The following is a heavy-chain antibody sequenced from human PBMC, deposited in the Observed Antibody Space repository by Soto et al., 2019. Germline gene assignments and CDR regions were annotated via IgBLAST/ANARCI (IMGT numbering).Heavy chain of an antibody. D-gene: IGHD6-13*01. CDR2: ICCAGST. Sequence: PGGWLRLSCAVSGLTVSRTQMSWVRQPPGKGQQWGSLICCAGSTYESNGVEGRFTISRDVSGKKGFIEFNECTVDNTAVYYCARAREPYNCSCIFFDSWGRGSVVTVSS. CDR1: GLTVSRTQ. V-gene: IGHV3-53*01. CDR3: ARAREPYNCSCIFFDS. J-gene: IGHJ4*03.